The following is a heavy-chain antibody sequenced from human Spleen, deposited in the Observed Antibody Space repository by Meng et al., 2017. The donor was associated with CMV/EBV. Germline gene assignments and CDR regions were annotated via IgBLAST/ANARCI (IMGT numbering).Heavy chain of an antibody. CDR2: INPNSGDT. CDR1: GYTFLRYY. J-gene: IGHJ4*02. D-gene: IGHD6-13*01. V-gene: IGHV1-2*06. CDR3: ARQIADYYCDY. Sequence: SCKAYGYTFLRYYVHWVQRAPGRRLEWMGRINPNSGDTNDTKKFQGRVTMTRDKSISTAYMELSSLRSDDTAVYYYARQIADYYCDYWGQGTLVTVSS.